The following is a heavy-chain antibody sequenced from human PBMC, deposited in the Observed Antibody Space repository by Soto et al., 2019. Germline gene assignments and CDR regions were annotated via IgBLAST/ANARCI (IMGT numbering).Heavy chain of an antibody. CDR2: ISYDGSNK. CDR1: GFTFSSYG. D-gene: IGHD6-19*01. J-gene: IGHJ4*02. V-gene: IGHV3-30*18. Sequence: GGSLRLSCAASGFTFSSYGMHWVRQAPGKGLEWVAVISYDGSNKYYADSVKGRFTISRDNSKNTLYLQMNSLRAEDTAVYYCAKNGDSSSGWYRGYFDYWGQGTLVTVSS. CDR3: AKNGDSSSGWYRGYFDY.